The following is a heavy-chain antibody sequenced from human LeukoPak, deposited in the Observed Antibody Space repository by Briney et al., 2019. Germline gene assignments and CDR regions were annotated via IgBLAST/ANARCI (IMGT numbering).Heavy chain of an antibody. J-gene: IGHJ5*02. CDR3: ARGRHDYGKASWFDP. V-gene: IGHV1-2*02. CDR2: INPNSGGT. Sequence: ASVKVSCKASGYTFTAYDTIWVRQAPGQGLEWMGWINPNSGGTNYAQKFQGRVTMTRDTSISTAYMELSRLRSDDTAVYYCARGRHDYGKASWFDPWGQGTLVTVSS. D-gene: IGHD3-10*01. CDR1: GYTFTAYD.